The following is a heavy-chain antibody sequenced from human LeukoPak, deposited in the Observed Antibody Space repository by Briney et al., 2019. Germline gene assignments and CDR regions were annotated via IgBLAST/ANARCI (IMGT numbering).Heavy chain of an antibody. CDR3: ARALGGSSGYYPYWYFDL. V-gene: IGHV4-39*07. CDR2: IYYSGST. J-gene: IGHJ2*01. CDR1: GGSISSSSYY. Sequence: SETQSLTCTVSGGSISSSSYYWGWIRQPPGKGLEWIGSIYYSGSTNYNPSLKSRVTISVDTSKNQFSLKLSSVTAADTAVYYCARALGGSSGYYPYWYFDLWGRGTLVTVSS. D-gene: IGHD3-22*01.